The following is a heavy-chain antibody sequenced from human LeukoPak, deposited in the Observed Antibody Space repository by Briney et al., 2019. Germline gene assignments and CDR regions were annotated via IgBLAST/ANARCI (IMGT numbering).Heavy chain of an antibody. D-gene: IGHD6-19*01. CDR2: INHSGST. V-gene: IGHV4-34*01. CDR3: ARERGPGYSSGWYRGWGY. J-gene: IGHJ4*02. Sequence: SETLSLTCVVYGGSFSGYYWSWIRQPPGKGLEWIGEINHSGSTNYNPSLKSRVTISVDTSKNQFSLKLSSVTAADTAVYYCARERGPGYSSGWYRGWGYWGQGTLVTVSS. CDR1: GGSFSGYY.